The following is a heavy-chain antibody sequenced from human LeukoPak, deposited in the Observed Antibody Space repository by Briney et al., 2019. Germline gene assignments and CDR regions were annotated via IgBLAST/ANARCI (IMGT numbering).Heavy chain of an antibody. D-gene: IGHD4-11*01. CDR2: FYYSGST. V-gene: IGHV4-39*07. CDR1: GGSIRSSSYY. Sequence: SETLSLTCTVSGGSIRSSSYYWGWIRQPPGKGLEWNGSFYYSGSTYYNPSLKSRLTISVDTSKNQFSLKVSSVTAADTAVYYCARVTHLTRNYYYYMDVWGKGTTVTVSS. J-gene: IGHJ6*03. CDR3: ARVTHLTRNYYYYMDV.